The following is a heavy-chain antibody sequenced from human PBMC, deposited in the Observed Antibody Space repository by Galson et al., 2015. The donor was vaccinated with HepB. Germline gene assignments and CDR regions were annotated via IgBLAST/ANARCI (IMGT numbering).Heavy chain of an antibody. J-gene: IGHJ4*02. CDR3: ARTPLTATVAGPGYFDY. CDR2: IDWDEDK. V-gene: IGHV2-70*17. D-gene: IGHD6-19*01. CDR1: GFSLSSTKMC. Sequence: PALVKPTQALTLTCTFSGFSLSSTKMCVSWIRQPPGEALEWLARIDWDEDKFYSTSLKTRLTISKDTSKNQVVLTMTNMDPVDTATYYCARTPLTATVAGPGYFDYWGQGILVTVSS.